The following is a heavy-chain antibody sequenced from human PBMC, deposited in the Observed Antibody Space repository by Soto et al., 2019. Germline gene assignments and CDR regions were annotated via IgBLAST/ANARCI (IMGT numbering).Heavy chain of an antibody. Sequence: QVQLVQSGAEVKKPGSSVKVSCKASGGTFSSYTISWVRQAPGQGLEWMGRIIPILGIANYAQKFQGRVTITADKSTSTAYMELSSLRSEDTAVYYCARDTAVTSPPDYDYWGQGTLVTVSS. CDR1: GGTFSSYT. J-gene: IGHJ4*02. CDR2: IIPILGIA. D-gene: IGHD4-17*01. V-gene: IGHV1-69*08. CDR3: ARDTAVTSPPDYDY.